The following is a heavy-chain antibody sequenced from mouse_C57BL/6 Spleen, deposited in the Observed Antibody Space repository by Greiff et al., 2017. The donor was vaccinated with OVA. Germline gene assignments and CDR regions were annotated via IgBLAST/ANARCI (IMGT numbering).Heavy chain of an antibody. Sequence: EVQLQQSGPELVKPGASVKMSCTASGYTFTDYYMHWVKQSHGKSLEWIGYINPNNGGTSYNQKFKGKATLTVDKSSSTAYMELRSLTSEDSAVYYCARSTTVSFFDYWGQGTTLTVSS. J-gene: IGHJ2*01. D-gene: IGHD1-1*01. V-gene: IGHV1-22*01. CDR3: ARSTTVSFFDY. CDR1: GYTFTDYY. CDR2: INPNNGGT.